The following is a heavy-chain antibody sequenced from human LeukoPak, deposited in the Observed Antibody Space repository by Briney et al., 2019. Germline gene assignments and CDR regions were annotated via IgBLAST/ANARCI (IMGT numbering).Heavy chain of an antibody. D-gene: IGHD5-12*01. J-gene: IGHJ4*02. CDR3: AGDLIDIVASGNFDY. CDR2: INPNSGGT. Sequence: ASVKVSCKASGYTFTGYYMHWVRQAPGQGLEWMGWINPNSGGTNYAQKFQGRVTMTRDTSISTAYMELSRLRSDDTAVYYCAGDLIDIVASGNFDYWGQGTLVTVSS. V-gene: IGHV1-2*02. CDR1: GYTFTGYY.